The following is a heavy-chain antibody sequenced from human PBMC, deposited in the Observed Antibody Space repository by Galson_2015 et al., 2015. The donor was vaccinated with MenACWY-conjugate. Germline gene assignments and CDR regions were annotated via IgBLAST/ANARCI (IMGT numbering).Heavy chain of an antibody. CDR1: GYNFTNYW. CDR3: ARRFSYGSGRYGMDV. Sequence: QSGAEVKKPGESLKISCKGSGYNFTNYWVGWVRQMPGKGLEWMGVIYPSDSDTRYSPSFQGQVTISADRSISTAYLQWSSLKASDTAMYYCARRFSYGSGRYGMDVWGQGTTVTVSS. J-gene: IGHJ6*02. CDR2: IYPSDSDT. V-gene: IGHV5-51*01. D-gene: IGHD3-10*01.